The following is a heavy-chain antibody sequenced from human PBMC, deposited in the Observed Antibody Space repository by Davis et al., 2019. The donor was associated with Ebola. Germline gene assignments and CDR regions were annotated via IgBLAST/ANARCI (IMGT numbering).Heavy chain of an antibody. CDR1: GYTFTSYY. D-gene: IGHD3-3*01. CDR2: INPSGGST. J-gene: IGHJ5*02. Sequence: ASVKVSCKASGYTFTSYYMHWVRQAPGQGLEWMGIINPSGGSTSYAQKFQGRVTMTRDTSTSTVYMELSSLRSEDTAVYYCAGSITIFGVAEQGWWFDPWGQGTLVTVSS. V-gene: IGHV1-46*01. CDR3: AGSITIFGVAEQGWWFDP.